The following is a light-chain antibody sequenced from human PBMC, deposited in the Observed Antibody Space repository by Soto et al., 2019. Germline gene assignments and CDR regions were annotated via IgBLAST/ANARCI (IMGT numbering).Light chain of an antibody. CDR3: NSQTSSGIRV. Sequence: QSVLTQPASVSGSPGQSITISCTGTSSDVGRSNYVSWYQHHPGKAPKLIIYEVSYRPSGVSNRFSGSKSGYTASLTISGLQAEDEADYYCNSQTSSGIRVFGTGTKVTVL. V-gene: IGLV2-14*01. J-gene: IGLJ1*01. CDR2: EVS. CDR1: SSDVGRSNY.